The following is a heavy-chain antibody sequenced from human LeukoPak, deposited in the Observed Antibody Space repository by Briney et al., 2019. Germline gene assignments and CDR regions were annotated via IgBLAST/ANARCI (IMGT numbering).Heavy chain of an antibody. J-gene: IGHJ6*02. CDR3: ARRHYYGSGNYKGNGMDV. Sequence: GGSLRLSCAVSGFTFTNAWMSWVRQAPGKGLEWVAVISADGTSQKYADSVKGRFTISRDDSKNTLYLQMNSLSAEDTAVYYCARRHYYGSGNYKGNGMDVWGQGTTVTVSS. CDR2: ISADGTSQ. CDR1: GFTFTNAW. V-gene: IGHV3-30*03. D-gene: IGHD3-10*01.